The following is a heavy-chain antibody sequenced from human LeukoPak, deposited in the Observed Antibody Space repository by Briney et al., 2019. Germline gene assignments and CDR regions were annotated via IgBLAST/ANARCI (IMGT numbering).Heavy chain of an antibody. D-gene: IGHD2-2*01. CDR1: GFSFSSYW. J-gene: IGHJ6*02. Sequence: GGSLRLSCAASGFSFSSYWMSWVRQAPGKGLEWVANIKQDGSDKYYLTSVRGRFTISRDNAKNSLFLQMNSLRVEDTAVYYCATCEPRAVVPAAHFYYYGMDVWGQGTTVTVSS. V-gene: IGHV3-7*03. CDR2: IKQDGSDK. CDR3: ATCEPRAVVPAAHFYYYGMDV.